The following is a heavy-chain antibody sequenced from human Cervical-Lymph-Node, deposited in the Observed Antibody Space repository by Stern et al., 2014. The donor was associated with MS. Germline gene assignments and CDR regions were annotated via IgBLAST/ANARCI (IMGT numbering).Heavy chain of an antibody. CDR2: INPNSGGT. Sequence: VQLVESGAEVKKPGASVKVSCKASGYTFTGYYMHWVRQAPGQGLEWMGWINPNSGGTNYAQKFQGWVTMTRDTSISTAYMELSRLRSDDTAVYYCARDFGDYGNYYFDYWGQGTLVTVSS. CDR1: GYTFTGYY. J-gene: IGHJ4*02. V-gene: IGHV1-2*04. CDR3: ARDFGDYGNYYFDY. D-gene: IGHD4-17*01.